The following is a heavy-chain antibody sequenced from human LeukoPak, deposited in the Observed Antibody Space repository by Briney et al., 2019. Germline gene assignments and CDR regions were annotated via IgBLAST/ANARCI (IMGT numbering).Heavy chain of an antibody. Sequence: GESLKISCKGSGYSFTSYWISWVRQMPGKGLEWMGRIDPSDSYTNYSPSFQGHVTISADKSISTAYLQWSSLKASDTAMYYCARHVSPIDIVVAPAQTYFDYWGQGTLVTVSS. D-gene: IGHD2-2*01. CDR1: GYSFTSYW. CDR2: IDPSDSYT. V-gene: IGHV5-10-1*01. CDR3: ARHVSPIDIVVAPAQTYFDY. J-gene: IGHJ4*02.